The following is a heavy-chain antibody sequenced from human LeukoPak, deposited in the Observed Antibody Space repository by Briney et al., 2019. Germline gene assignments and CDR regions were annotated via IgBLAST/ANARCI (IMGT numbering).Heavy chain of an antibody. CDR2: IKSKTAGGTI. J-gene: IGHJ4*02. CDR1: GFTFSNAW. CDR3: TTGESMVGSTIHIRWAD. Sequence: GGSLRLSCAASGFTFSNAWMTWVRQAPGKGLEWVGRIKSKTAGGTIDYAAPVKGRFTISRDDSKNTLYLQMNSLKTEDTAVYYCTTGESMVGSTIHIRWADWGQGTLVTVSS. D-gene: IGHD1-26*01. V-gene: IGHV3-15*01.